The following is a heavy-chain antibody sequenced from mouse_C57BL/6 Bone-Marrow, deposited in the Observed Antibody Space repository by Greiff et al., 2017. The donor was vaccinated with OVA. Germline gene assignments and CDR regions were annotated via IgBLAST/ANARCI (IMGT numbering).Heavy chain of an antibody. CDR2: INYDGSST. J-gene: IGHJ1*03. D-gene: IGHD2-3*01. CDR1: GFTFSDYY. V-gene: IGHV5-16*01. CDR3: ARVDDGYFDWYFDV. Sequence: EVHLVESEGGLVQPGSSMKLSCTASGFTFSDYYMAWVRQVPEKGLEWVANINYDGSSTYYLDSLKSRFIISRDNAKNILYLQMSSLKSEDTATYYCARVDDGYFDWYFDVGGTGTTVTVSS.